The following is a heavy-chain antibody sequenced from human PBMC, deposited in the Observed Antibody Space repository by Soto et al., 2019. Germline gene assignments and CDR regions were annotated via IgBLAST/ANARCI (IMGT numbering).Heavy chain of an antibody. CDR2: IIPIFGTA. Sequence: SVKVSCKVSGGTFSSYAISWVRQAPGQGLEWMGGIIPIFGTANYAQKFQGRVTITADESTSTAYMELSSLRSEDTAVYYCARDGSAYCGGDCYFVYWGQGTLVTVSS. CDR3: ARDGSAYCGGDCYFVY. D-gene: IGHD2-21*02. V-gene: IGHV1-69*13. J-gene: IGHJ4*02. CDR1: GGTFSSYA.